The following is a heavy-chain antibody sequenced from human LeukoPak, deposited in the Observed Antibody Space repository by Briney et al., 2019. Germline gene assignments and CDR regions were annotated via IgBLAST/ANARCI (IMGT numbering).Heavy chain of an antibody. CDR1: GLSVSSNF. V-gene: IGHV3-53*05. D-gene: IGHD3-10*01. CDR2: IYGGGST. Sequence: GGSLRLSCAATGLSVSSNFMSWVRQAPGKGLEWVSVIYGGGSTYYADSVKGRFTISRDNSKNTLYLQMNSLRAEDTAVYYCANENYYGSGSYADHWGQGTLVTVSS. CDR3: ANENYYGSGSYADH. J-gene: IGHJ4*02.